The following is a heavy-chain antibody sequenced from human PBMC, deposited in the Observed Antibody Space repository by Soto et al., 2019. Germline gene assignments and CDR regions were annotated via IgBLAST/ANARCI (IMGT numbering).Heavy chain of an antibody. D-gene: IGHD2-15*01. Sequence: PSETLSLTCTVSGGSISSSSYYWGWIRQPPGKGLEWIGSIYYSGSTYYNPPLKSRVTISVDTSKNQFSLKLTSVTAADTAVYYCARHRLYSSAGYGLDVWGQGTTVTVSS. V-gene: IGHV4-39*01. CDR1: GGSISSSSYY. J-gene: IGHJ6*02. CDR2: IYYSGST. CDR3: ARHRLYSSAGYGLDV.